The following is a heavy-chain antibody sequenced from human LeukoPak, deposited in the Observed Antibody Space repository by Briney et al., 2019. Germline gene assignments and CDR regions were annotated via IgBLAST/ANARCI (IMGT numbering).Heavy chain of an antibody. Sequence: ASVKVSCKASGYTFTSYYMHWVRQAPGQGLEWMGIINPSGGSTSYAQKFQGRVTMTRDTSTSTAYMELRSLRSDDTAVYYCARHRSSGWPYYYYYMDVWGKGTTVTVSS. V-gene: IGHV1-46*01. J-gene: IGHJ6*03. CDR2: INPSGGST. CDR1: GYTFTSYY. D-gene: IGHD6-19*01. CDR3: ARHRSSGWPYYYYYMDV.